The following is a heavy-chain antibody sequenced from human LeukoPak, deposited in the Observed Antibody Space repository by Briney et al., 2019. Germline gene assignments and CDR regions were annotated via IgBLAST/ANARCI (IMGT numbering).Heavy chain of an antibody. V-gene: IGHV4-39*01. Sequence: SETLSLTCTVSGGSISSSSYYWGWICQPPGKGLEWIGSIYYSGSTYYNPSLKSRVTISVDTSKNQFSLKLSSVTAADTAVYYCARRRVEMATISGFDYWGQGTLVTVSS. CDR3: ARRRVEMATISGFDY. CDR2: IYYSGST. D-gene: IGHD5-24*01. J-gene: IGHJ4*02. CDR1: GGSISSSSYY.